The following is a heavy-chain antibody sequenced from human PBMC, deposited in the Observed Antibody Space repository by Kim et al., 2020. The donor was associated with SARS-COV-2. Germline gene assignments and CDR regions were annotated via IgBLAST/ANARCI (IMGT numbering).Heavy chain of an antibody. Sequence: GGSLRLSCAASGFTFSSYSMNWVRQAPGKGLKWVSSISSSSSYIYYADSVKGRFTISRDNAKNSLYLQMNSLRAEDTAVYYCARDKRDFDWLIDYWGQGTLVTVSS. CDR3: ARDKRDFDWLIDY. CDR1: GFTFSSYS. J-gene: IGHJ4*02. D-gene: IGHD3-9*01. V-gene: IGHV3-21*01. CDR2: ISSSSSYI.